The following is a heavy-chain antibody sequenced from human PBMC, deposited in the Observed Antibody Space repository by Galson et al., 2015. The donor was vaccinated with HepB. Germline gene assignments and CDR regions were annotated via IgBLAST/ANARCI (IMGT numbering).Heavy chain of an antibody. CDR1: GYSFPTYW. CDR3: ARGGRVVVPAATPDMDV. D-gene: IGHD2-2*01. J-gene: IGHJ6*02. Sequence: QSGAEVTKPGESLKISCKGSGYSFPTYWIGWVRQMPGKGLEWMGIISPGDSDTRYGPSFQGQVTISAVKSISTAYLQWSSLKASDTAMYYCARGGRVVVPAATPDMDVWGQGTTVTVSS. V-gene: IGHV5-51*01. CDR2: ISPGDSDT.